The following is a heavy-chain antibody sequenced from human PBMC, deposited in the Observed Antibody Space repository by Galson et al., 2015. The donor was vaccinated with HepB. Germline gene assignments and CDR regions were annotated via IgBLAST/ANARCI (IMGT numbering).Heavy chain of an antibody. CDR1: GYTFTSYG. V-gene: IGHV1-18*01. CDR3: ARASRIAVAGTSDY. CDR2: ISAYNGNT. J-gene: IGHJ4*02. D-gene: IGHD6-19*01. Sequence: SVKVSCKASGYTFTSYGISWVRQAPGQGLEWMGWISAYNGNTNYAQKLQGRVTMTTDTSTSTACMELRSLRSDDTAVYYCARASRIAVAGTSDYWGQGTLVTVSS.